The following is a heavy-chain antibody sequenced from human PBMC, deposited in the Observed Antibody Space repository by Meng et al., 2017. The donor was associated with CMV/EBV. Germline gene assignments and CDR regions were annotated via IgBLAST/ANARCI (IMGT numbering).Heavy chain of an antibody. CDR1: GGSFSGYY. Sequence: TRSLTRAVYGGSFSGYYWSWTRQPPGKGLEWIGEINHSGSTNYNPSLKSRVTISVDTSKNQFSLKLSSVTAADTAVYYCARNWQTNWFDPWGQGTLVTVSS. CDR3: ARNWQTNWFDP. V-gene: IGHV4-34*01. J-gene: IGHJ5*02. CDR2: INHSGST.